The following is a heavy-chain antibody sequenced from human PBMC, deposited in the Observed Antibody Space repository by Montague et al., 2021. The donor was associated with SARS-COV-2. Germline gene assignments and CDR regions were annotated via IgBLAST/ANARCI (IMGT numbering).Heavy chain of an antibody. Sequence: CAISGDSVSSNSAAWNWIRQPPSRGLEWLGRTYYRSKWYNDYAVSVKSRITINPDTSKNQFSLQLNSVTPEDTAVYYCARGLWFGELLSLYYYYGMDVWGQGTTVTVSS. CDR1: GDSVSSNSAA. CDR3: ARGLWFGELLSLYYYYGMDV. CDR2: TYYRSKWYN. D-gene: IGHD3-10*01. J-gene: IGHJ6*02. V-gene: IGHV6-1*01.